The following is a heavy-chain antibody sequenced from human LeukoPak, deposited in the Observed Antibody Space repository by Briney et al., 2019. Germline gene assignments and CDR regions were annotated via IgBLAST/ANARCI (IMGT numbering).Heavy chain of an antibody. D-gene: IGHD3-22*01. V-gene: IGHV4-61*03. Sequence: SETLSLTCTVSGGSIKTINTYYWHWIRHPPGKGLEWIGYVSDSGSTNSNPSLKSRVTLSVDTSENHLSLKLRSVTAADTAVYYCARRVTYHYDSRGYYFDYWGQGILVTVSS. CDR1: GGSIKTINTYY. J-gene: IGHJ4*02. CDR3: ARRVTYHYDSRGYYFDY. CDR2: VSDSGST.